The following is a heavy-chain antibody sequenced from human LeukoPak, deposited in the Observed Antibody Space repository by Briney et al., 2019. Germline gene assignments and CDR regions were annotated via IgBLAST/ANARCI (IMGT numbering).Heavy chain of an antibody. D-gene: IGHD1-26*01. CDR3: ARVDQVGATSHYFDY. J-gene: IGHJ4*02. CDR1: GFTFSSYA. Sequence: PGGSLRLSCAASGFTFSSYAMNWVRQAPGKGLEWVSTISGSGGSTYYADSVKGRFTISRDNSKNTLYLQMNSLRAEDTAVYYCARVDQVGATSHYFDYWGQGTLVTVSS. V-gene: IGHV3-23*01. CDR2: ISGSGGST.